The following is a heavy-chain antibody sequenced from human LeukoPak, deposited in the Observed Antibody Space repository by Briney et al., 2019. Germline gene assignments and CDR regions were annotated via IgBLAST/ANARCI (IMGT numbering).Heavy chain of an antibody. CDR3: ARQSDYYGSGGYYNGPDY. J-gene: IGHJ4*02. Sequence: GESLKISCKGSGYSFTSYWIGWVRQMPGKGLEWMGIIYPGDSDTRYSPSFQGQVTISADKSISTAYLQWSSLKASDTAMYYCARQSDYYGSGGYYNGPDYWGQGTLVTVSS. D-gene: IGHD3-10*01. V-gene: IGHV5-51*01. CDR1: GYSFTSYW. CDR2: IYPGDSDT.